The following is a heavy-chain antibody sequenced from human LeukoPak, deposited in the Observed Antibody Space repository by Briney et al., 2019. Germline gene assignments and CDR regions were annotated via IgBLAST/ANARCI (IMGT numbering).Heavy chain of an antibody. J-gene: IGHJ6*03. Sequence: GASVKVSCKASGYTFTSYAMNWVRQAPGQGLEWMGWINTNTGNPTYAQGFTGRFVFSLDTSVSTAYLQISSLKAEDTAVYYCARTWSGYPPSPIYYYYMDVWGKGTTVTVSS. CDR3: ARTWSGYPPSPIYYYYMDV. CDR1: GYTFTSYA. V-gene: IGHV7-4-1*02. D-gene: IGHD3-3*01. CDR2: INTNTGNP.